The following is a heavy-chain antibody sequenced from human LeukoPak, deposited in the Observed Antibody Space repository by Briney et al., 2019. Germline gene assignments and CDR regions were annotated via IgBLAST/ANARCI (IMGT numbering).Heavy chain of an antibody. CDR1: GGSFSGYY. CDR3: ARALNYDFWSGYSIDYYYGMDV. J-gene: IGHJ6*02. CDR2: INHSGST. D-gene: IGHD3-3*01. Sequence: SETLSLTCAVYGGSFSGYYWSWIRQPPGKGPEWIGEINHSGSTNYNPSLKSRVTISVDTSKSQFSLKLSSVTAADTAVYYCARALNYDFWSGYSIDYYYGMDVWGQGTTVTVSS. V-gene: IGHV4-34*01.